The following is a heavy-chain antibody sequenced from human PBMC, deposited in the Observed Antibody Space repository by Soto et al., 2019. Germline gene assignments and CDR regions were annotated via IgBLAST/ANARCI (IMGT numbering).Heavy chain of an antibody. J-gene: IGHJ3*02. CDR3: ARLMAISRAFEI. D-gene: IGHD3-3*01. Sequence: ASVKVSSKASGYAFTTYAIHWVRQAPGQRLEWMGWINPGYGNTKYSQEFQGRVSLTRDTSATTAYMDLSSLRSEDTAVYYCARLMAISRAFEIWGQGTMVTVSS. V-gene: IGHV1-3*01. CDR2: INPGYGNT. CDR1: GYAFTTYA.